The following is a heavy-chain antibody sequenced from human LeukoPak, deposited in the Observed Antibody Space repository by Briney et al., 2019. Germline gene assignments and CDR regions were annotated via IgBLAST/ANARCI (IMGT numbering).Heavy chain of an antibody. CDR3: ARGAGYCSSTSCYFDY. V-gene: IGHV4-34*01. CDR2: INHSGST. J-gene: IGHJ4*02. D-gene: IGHD2-2*03. CDR1: GGSFSGYY. Sequence: PSETPSLTCAVYGGSFSGYYWSWIRQPPGKGLEWIGEINHSGSTNYNPSLKSRVTISVDTSKNQFSLKLSSVTAADTAVYYCARGAGYCSSTSCYFDYWGQGTLVTVSS.